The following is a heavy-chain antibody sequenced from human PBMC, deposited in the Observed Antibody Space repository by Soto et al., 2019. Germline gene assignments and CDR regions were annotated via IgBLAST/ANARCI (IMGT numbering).Heavy chain of an antibody. J-gene: IGHJ6*04. V-gene: IGHV3-66*01. Sequence: PGGSLRLSCAASGFTVSSIYMSWVRQAPGKGLEWISIIYSAGNTYYADSVKGRFTISRDNSKNTLYLQMNSLGAEDTAVYYCGRVLVGGGRTINYYYGRGVGGKGTRVTAS. CDR2: IYSAGNT. D-gene: IGHD1-7*01. CDR1: GFTVSSIY. CDR3: GRVLVGGGRTINYYYGRGV.